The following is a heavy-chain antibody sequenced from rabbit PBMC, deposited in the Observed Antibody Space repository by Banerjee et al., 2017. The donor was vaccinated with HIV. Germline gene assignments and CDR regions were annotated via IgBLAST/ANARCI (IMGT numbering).Heavy chain of an antibody. V-gene: IGHV1S45*01. Sequence: QERLVESGGGLVKPEGSLKLSCTSSGFSFSNNDVMCWGRQAPGKGLQWIACISAVTGKAVYATWAKGRFTFSKTSSTTVTLQLTSLTAADTATYFCARNAGYANYGNAYFNLWGPGTLVTVS. J-gene: IGHJ4*01. CDR2: ISAVTGKA. CDR3: ARNAGYANYGNAYFNL. D-gene: IGHD6-1*01. CDR1: GFSFSNNDV.